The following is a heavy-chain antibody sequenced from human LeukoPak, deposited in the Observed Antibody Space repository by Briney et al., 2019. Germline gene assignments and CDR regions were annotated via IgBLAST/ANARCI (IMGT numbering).Heavy chain of an antibody. Sequence: GGSLRLSCAASGFGFSNYYMSWIRKAPRRGLEFLAHIGNGGFTTYYAESVKGRFTISRDNTKNSLYLQMDGLRVEDTAVYYCARAFFFDFWGQGTLVTVSS. CDR1: GFGFSNYY. V-gene: IGHV3-11*04. CDR3: ARAFFFDF. D-gene: IGHD3-16*01. CDR2: IGNGGFTT. J-gene: IGHJ4*02.